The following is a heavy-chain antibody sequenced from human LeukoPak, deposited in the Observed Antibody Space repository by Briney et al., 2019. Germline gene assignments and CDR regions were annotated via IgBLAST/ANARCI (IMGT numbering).Heavy chain of an antibody. Sequence: GGSLRLSCAASGFTFDDYAMHWVRQAPGKGLEWVSGISWNSGSIGYADSVKGRFTISRDYAKNSLYLQMNSLRAEDMALYYCAKDKGVGATRGIDYWGQGTLVTVSS. CDR3: AKDKGVGATRGIDY. CDR2: ISWNSGSI. V-gene: IGHV3-9*03. CDR1: GFTFDDYA. D-gene: IGHD1-26*01. J-gene: IGHJ4*02.